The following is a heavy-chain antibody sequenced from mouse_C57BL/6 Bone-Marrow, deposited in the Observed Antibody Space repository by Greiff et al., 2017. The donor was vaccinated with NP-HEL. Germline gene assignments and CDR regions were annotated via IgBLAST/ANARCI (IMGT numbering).Heavy chain of an antibody. Sequence: EVHLVESGPSLVRPSQTLSLTCTVTGFSINSDCYWIWIRQFPGNKLEYIGYTFYSGITYYNPSLESRTYITRDTSKNQFSLKLSSVTTEDTATYYCASRSTMVTTGYFDVWGTGTTVTVSS. CDR2: TFYSGIT. V-gene: IGHV3-3*01. D-gene: IGHD2-2*01. CDR3: ASRSTMVTTGYFDV. J-gene: IGHJ1*03. CDR1: GFSINSDCY.